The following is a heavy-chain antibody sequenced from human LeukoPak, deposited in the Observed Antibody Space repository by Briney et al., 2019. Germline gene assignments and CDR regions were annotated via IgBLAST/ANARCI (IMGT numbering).Heavy chain of an antibody. Sequence: GGSLRLSCAASGFTFRSNGMSWVRQAPGKGLEWVSTISGGGGTTYYADSVKGRFTISRDNSKNTLYLQMNSLRAEDTAVYYCAKDRVVGTTRDFDYWGQGTLVTVSS. J-gene: IGHJ4*02. CDR2: ISGGGGTT. CDR1: GFTFRSNG. V-gene: IGHV3-23*01. CDR3: AKDRVVGTTRDFDY. D-gene: IGHD1-26*01.